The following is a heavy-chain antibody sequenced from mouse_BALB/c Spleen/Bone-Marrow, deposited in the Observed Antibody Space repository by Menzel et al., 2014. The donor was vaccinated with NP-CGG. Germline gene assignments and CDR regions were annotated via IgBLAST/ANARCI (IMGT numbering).Heavy chain of an antibody. CDR3: TGGVLFAY. D-gene: IGHD2-14*01. J-gene: IGHJ3*01. Sequence: VKLVESGPQLVRPGASAKISCKASGYSFTTYWMHWVKQRPGQGLEWIGMIDPSDSETILNQKFKDKATLTGDKSSGTAYMQLRSPTSEDSAVYYCTGGVLFAYWGQGTLVTVSA. CDR2: IDPSDSET. V-gene: IGHV1S126*01. CDR1: GYSFTTYW.